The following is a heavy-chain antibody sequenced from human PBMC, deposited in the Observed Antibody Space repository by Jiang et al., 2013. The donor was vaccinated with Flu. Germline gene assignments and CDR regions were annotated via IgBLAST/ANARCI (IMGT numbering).Heavy chain of an antibody. CDR1: NSEA. Sequence: NSEAWNWIRQSPSRGLEWLGRTYYRSKWYYDYAVSVKSRITINPDTSKNQFSLQLNSVTPEDTAVYYCARSIQLADIDYWGQGTLVTVSS. CDR3: ARSIQLADIDY. D-gene: IGHD1-1*01. V-gene: IGHV6-1*01. CDR2: TYYRSKWYY. J-gene: IGHJ4*02.